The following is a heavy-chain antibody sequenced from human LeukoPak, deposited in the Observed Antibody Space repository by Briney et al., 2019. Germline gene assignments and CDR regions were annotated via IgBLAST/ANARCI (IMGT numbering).Heavy chain of an antibody. J-gene: IGHJ3*02. D-gene: IGHD3-22*01. CDR2: IYYSGST. CDR3: ARRNYDIFAFDI. Sequence: SETLSLTCTVSGGSISSYYWSWIRQPPGKGLECIGYIYYSGSTNYNPSLKSRVTISIDTSKNQFSLKLSSVTAADTDVYYCARRNYDIFAFDIWGQGTMVTVSS. V-gene: IGHV4-59*01. CDR1: GGSISSYY.